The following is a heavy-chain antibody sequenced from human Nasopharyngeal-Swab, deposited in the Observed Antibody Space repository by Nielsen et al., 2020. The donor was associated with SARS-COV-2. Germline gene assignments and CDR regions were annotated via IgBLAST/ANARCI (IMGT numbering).Heavy chain of an antibody. D-gene: IGHD6-19*01. CDR1: GFSVSSTY. J-gene: IGHJ6*02. Sequence: GGSLRLSCVVSGFSVSSTYMSWVRQAPGKGLEWVSVICSGGSTQYSDSVKGRFTISRDTSKNTLFLQMNSLRAEDTAVYYCARDTYITGSDVWGQGTTVTVSS. CDR3: ARDTYITGSDV. CDR2: ICSGGST. V-gene: IGHV3-53*01.